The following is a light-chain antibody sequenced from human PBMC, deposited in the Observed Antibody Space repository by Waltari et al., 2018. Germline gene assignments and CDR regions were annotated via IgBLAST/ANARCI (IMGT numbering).Light chain of an antibody. V-gene: IGLV2-14*03. J-gene: IGLJ2*01. Sequence: QSALTQPGSVSGSPGQSITISCTGTSSDVGGYDSVNWYQQPPGKAPKLLLHSVSSRPSGVSNRFSGSKSGNTASLTISGLQAEDEADYFCSSYAGSNTLVFRGGTQVTVL. CDR3: SSYAGSNTLV. CDR1: SSDVGGYDS. CDR2: SVS.